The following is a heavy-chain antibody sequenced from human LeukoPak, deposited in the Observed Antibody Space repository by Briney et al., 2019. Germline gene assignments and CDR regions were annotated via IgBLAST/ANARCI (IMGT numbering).Heavy chain of an antibody. CDR1: GFIFSSNG. CDR3: ARDASSGSLHFDY. J-gene: IGHJ4*02. V-gene: IGHV3-33*01. CDR2: IWHDGSEK. Sequence: GGSLRLSCAASGFIFSSNGMHWVRQASGKGLEWAAVIWHDGSEKYYADSVKGRVTVSRDNSKNTLYLQMNSLRAEDTAVYFCARDASSGSLHFDYWGQGLLVTVSS. D-gene: IGHD3-10*01.